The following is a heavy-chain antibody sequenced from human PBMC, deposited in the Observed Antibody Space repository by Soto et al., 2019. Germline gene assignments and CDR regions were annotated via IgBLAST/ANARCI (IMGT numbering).Heavy chain of an antibody. Sequence: QVQLVQYGAEVKKPGSSVKVSCKASGGTFSSYAISWVRQAPGQGLEWMGGIIPIFGTANYEPKFQGRVTNTADESTSTAYMELSSLRSEDTAVYYCARESRYCSGGSCYFLPGIDYWGQGTLVTVSS. J-gene: IGHJ4*02. V-gene: IGHV1-69*12. CDR3: ARESRYCSGGSCYFLPGIDY. CDR2: IIPIFGTA. CDR1: GGTFSSYA. D-gene: IGHD2-15*01.